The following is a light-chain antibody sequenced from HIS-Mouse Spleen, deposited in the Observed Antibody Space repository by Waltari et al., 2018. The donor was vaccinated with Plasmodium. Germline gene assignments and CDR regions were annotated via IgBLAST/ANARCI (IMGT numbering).Light chain of an antibody. CDR3: YSAADNNLV. Sequence: SYELTQPSSVSVSPGQTARITCSGNVLAKNNARWFQQKPGQAPVLVIYKDRERPSGIPERFSGSSSGTTVTLTISGAQVEDEADYYCYSAADNNLVFGGGTKLTVL. J-gene: IGLJ3*02. CDR2: KDR. CDR1: VLAKNN. V-gene: IGLV3-27*01.